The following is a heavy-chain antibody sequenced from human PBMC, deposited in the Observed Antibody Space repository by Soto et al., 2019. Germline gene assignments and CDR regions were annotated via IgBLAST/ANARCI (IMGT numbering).Heavy chain of an antibody. Sequence: GESLKISCKGSGYSFTSYWISWVRQMPGKGLEWMGRIDPSDSYTNYSPSFQGHVTISADKSISTAYLQWSSLKASDTAMCYCARLTPTYYDFWSGPAGGYYGMDVWGQGTTVTVSS. D-gene: IGHD3-3*01. CDR1: GYSFTSYW. CDR3: ARLTPTYYDFWSGPAGGYYGMDV. J-gene: IGHJ6*02. V-gene: IGHV5-10-1*01. CDR2: IDPSDSYT.